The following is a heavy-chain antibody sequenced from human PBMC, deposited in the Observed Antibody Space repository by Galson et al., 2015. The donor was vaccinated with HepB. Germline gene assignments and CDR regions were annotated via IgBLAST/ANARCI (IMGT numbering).Heavy chain of an antibody. D-gene: IGHD3-22*01. CDR3: ARGSYYYDNSGYLPLYYFDI. V-gene: IGHV1-18*04. Sequence: SVKVSCKASDYSFTSYGISWVRQAPGQGLEWMGWISTYNGNTNYAQKLQGRVTMTTDTSTSTAYMELRSLRSDDTAVYYCARGSYYYDNSGYLPLYYFDIWGRGTMVTVSS. CDR1: DYSFTSYG. CDR2: ISTYNGNT. J-gene: IGHJ3*02.